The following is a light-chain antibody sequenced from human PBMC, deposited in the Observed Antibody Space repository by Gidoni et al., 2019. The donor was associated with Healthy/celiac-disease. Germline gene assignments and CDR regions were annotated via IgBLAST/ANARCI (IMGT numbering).Light chain of an antibody. CDR3: QQYNNWPPWT. CDR2: GAS. Sequence: EIVITQSPATLSVSPGERATLSCRASQSVSSNLAWYQQKPGQATRLLIYGASTRATGIPARLSGSGSGKEYTLTISSLQSEDFAVYYCQQYNNWPPWTFGQGTKVEIK. V-gene: IGKV3D-15*01. CDR1: QSVSSN. J-gene: IGKJ1*01.